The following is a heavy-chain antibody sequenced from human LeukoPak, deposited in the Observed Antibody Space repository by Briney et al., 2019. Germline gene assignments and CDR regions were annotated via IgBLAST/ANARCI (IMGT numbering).Heavy chain of an antibody. Sequence: ASVKVSCKASGGTFSSYAISWVRQAPGQGLEWMGGIIPIFGTANYAQKFQGRVTITTDESTSTAYMELSSLRSEDPAVYYCSGDFYDSSVYYPNVPFDYWGKGTLVTVSS. CDR3: SGDFYDSSVYYPNVPFDY. J-gene: IGHJ4*02. CDR1: GGTFSSYA. D-gene: IGHD3-22*01. V-gene: IGHV1-69*05. CDR2: IIPIFGTA.